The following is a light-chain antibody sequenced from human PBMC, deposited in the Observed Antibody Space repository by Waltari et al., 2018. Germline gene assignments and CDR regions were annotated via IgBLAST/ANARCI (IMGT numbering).Light chain of an antibody. CDR2: RAS. V-gene: IGKV3-20*01. CDR3: QQHGTLPAT. CDR1: QTVGSSS. Sequence: EILLTQSPGTASLSPGVRVTLSCRASQTVGSSSLAWYQQKPGQAPRLVIYRASRRATGIPVRFSGSGSGTDFSLTISRLEPEDFAVYYCQQHGTLPATFGQGTKVEIK. J-gene: IGKJ1*01.